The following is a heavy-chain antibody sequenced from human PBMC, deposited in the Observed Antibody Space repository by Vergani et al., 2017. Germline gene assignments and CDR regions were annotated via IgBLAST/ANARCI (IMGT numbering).Heavy chain of an antibody. CDR3: AKTHDFSSLYSWDNWFDP. D-gene: IGHD3-3*01. V-gene: IGHV5-51*03. CDR2: IYAGDSDV. Sequence: EVQLVQSGAEVKKPGESLKISCQGSGYSITNYWIAWVRQRPGKGLEWMGIIYAGDSDVRYSPSFQGQVTMSVDKSLSTAYLQWSSLKASDTATYYCAKTHDFSSLYSWDNWFDPWGQGTQVTVSS. J-gene: IGHJ5*02. CDR1: GYSITNYW.